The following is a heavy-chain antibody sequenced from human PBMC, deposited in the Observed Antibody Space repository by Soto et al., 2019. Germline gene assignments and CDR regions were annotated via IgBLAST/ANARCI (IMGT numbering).Heavy chain of an antibody. Sequence: EVQLVESGGGVVQPGGSLRLSCSASGFSLSNYWIHWVRHLPGKGLVWVSRISRDGTTTTYADAVKGRFSISRDNAKNTQFLLMTNVTTDDTAVYYCVRGVGASSGAFDVWGQGTMVTVSS. V-gene: IGHV3-74*01. CDR3: VRGVGASSGAFDV. CDR2: ISRDGTTT. CDR1: GFSLSNYW. D-gene: IGHD1-26*01. J-gene: IGHJ3*01.